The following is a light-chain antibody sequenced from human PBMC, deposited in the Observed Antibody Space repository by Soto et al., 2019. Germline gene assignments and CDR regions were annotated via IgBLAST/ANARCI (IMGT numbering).Light chain of an antibody. J-gene: IGKJ1*01. CDR3: QQYHSYWT. CDR2: DAS. CDR1: QSISNW. Sequence: DIQITQSPSTLPASVGDRVTITCRASQSISNWLAWYQQKPGKAPKLLIYDASSLESGVPQRFSGSGSGTEFTLTISSLQTDDFSTYYCQQYHSYWTFGQGTKVDIK. V-gene: IGKV1-5*01.